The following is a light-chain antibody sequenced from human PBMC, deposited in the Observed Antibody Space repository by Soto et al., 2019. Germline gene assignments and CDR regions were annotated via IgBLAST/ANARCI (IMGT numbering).Light chain of an antibody. V-gene: IGKV3-15*01. CDR2: GTS. CDR1: QSVSTN. CDR3: HQYNFWPT. J-gene: IGKJ1*01. Sequence: EIVITQSPATRSVSPGERATLSCRASQSVSTNLAWYQQKPGQSPRLLIYGTSTRATGVPARFSGGGSGTEFTLTINSLQSEDFAVYFCHQYNFWPTFGQGTKVDIK.